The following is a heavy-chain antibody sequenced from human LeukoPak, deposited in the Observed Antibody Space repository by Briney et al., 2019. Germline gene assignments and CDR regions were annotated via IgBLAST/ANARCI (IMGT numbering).Heavy chain of an antibody. CDR1: GGSISRYY. CDR3: ARDGPPGEDSSGWYAFGY. D-gene: IGHD6-19*01. V-gene: IGHV4-59*01. CDR2: IYYSGST. J-gene: IGHJ4*02. Sequence: PSETLSLTCTVSGGSISRYYWSWIRQPPGKGLEWIGYIYYSGSTNYNPSLKSRVTISVDTSKNQFSLKLSSVTAADTAVYYCARDGPPGEDSSGWYAFGYWGQGTLVTVSS.